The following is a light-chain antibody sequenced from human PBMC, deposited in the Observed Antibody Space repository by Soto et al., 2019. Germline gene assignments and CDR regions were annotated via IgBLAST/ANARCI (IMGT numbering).Light chain of an antibody. V-gene: IGLV2-14*01. Sequence: QSALTQPASVSGSPGQSITISCTGASSDVGGYNYVSWHQQHPGKAPKLLIAEVTNRPSGVSNRFSGSKSGNTASLTISGLQAEDEADYYCSSYTSSNTQVFGGGTKVTVL. CDR2: EVT. CDR1: SSDVGGYNY. J-gene: IGLJ2*01. CDR3: SSYTSSNTQV.